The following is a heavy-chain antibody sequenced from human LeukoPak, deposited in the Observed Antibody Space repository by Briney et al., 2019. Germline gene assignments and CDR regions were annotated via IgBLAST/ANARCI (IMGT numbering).Heavy chain of an antibody. D-gene: IGHD5-18*01. Sequence: AGGSLRLSCAASGFTFDDYGMSWVRQAPGKGLEWVSGINWNGGSTGYADSVKGRFTISRDNAKNSLYLQMNSLRAEDTAVYYCAKRYSYGSDYFDYWGQGTLVTVSS. V-gene: IGHV3-20*04. CDR2: INWNGGST. CDR1: GFTFDDYG. CDR3: AKRYSYGSDYFDY. J-gene: IGHJ4*02.